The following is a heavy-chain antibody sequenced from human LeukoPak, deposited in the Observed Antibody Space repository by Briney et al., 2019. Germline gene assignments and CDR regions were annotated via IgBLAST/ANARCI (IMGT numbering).Heavy chain of an antibody. CDR1: VCTLTHYG. V-gene: IGHV1-18*01. Sequence: GASVNVSCLASVCTLTHYGIRWVRPAAGRGLAGMGWISGKHENPNYAQKFQGRVTMTRDPPTSTVYMEVSSLRSDDTAVYYCARGRTNDFNTSDYWGPGTLVIVSS. CDR2: ISGKHENP. D-gene: IGHD1-1*01. J-gene: IGHJ4*02. CDR3: ARGRTNDFNTSDY.